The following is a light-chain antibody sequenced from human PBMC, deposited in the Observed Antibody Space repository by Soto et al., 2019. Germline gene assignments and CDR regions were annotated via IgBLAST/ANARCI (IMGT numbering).Light chain of an antibody. J-gene: IGLJ3*02. V-gene: IGLV2-14*01. CDR1: NRDIGAYNL. CDR3: SSYTTTTTRLV. Sequence: QSALTQPASVSGSLGQSITISCTGSNRDIGAYNLVSWYQQYPDTAPKLIIYEVRNRPSGVSYRFTGSRSGNTASLTISALQADDESTFYCSSYTTTTTRLVFGGGTQLTVL. CDR2: EVR.